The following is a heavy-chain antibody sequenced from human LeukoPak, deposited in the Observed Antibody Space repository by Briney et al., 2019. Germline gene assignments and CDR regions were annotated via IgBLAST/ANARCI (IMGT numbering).Heavy chain of an antibody. J-gene: IGHJ3*02. CDR2: IYYSGST. CDR3: ARGSGYCSGGSCYSHAFDI. V-gene: IGHV4-59*01. CDR1: GGSISSYY. D-gene: IGHD2-15*01. Sequence: SETLSLTCTVSGGSISSYYRSWIRQPPGKGLEWIGYIYYSGSTNYNPSLKSRVTISVDTSKNQFSLKLSSVTAADTAVYYCARGSGYCSGGSCYSHAFDIWGQGTMVTVSS.